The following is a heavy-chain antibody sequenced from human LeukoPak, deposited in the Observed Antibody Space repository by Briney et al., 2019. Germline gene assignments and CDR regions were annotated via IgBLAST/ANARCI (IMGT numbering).Heavy chain of an antibody. CDR1: GFTFSSYA. J-gene: IGHJ4*02. D-gene: IGHD3-22*01. Sequence: GGSLRPSCAASGFTFSSYAMHWVRQAPGKGLEWVAVISYDGSNKYYADSVKGRFTISRDNSKNTLYLQMNSLRAEDTAVYYCAREVDDSSGYYIDYWGQGTLVTVSS. V-gene: IGHV3-30-3*01. CDR3: AREVDDSSGYYIDY. CDR2: ISYDGSNK.